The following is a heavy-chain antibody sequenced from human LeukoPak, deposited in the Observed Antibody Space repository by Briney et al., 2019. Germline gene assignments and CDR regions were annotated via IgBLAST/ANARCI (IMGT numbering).Heavy chain of an antibody. CDR2: IYSVGST. V-gene: IGHV3-53*01. CDR3: ARAPLMYYYYYGMDV. Sequence: GGCLRLSCAVSGFTVSSNYMSWVRQAPGRGMGWVSVIYSVGSTNYAGSLKGRFTSSRENSKKTPYRQMNSLRAEDTAVYYCARAPLMYYYYYGMDVWGQGTTVTVSS. J-gene: IGHJ6*02. CDR1: GFTVSSNY. D-gene: IGHD2-8*01.